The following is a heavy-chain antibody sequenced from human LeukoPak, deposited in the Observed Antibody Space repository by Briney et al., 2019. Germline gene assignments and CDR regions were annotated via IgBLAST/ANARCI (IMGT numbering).Heavy chain of an antibody. CDR3: AREFEYSGYDLGWFDP. D-gene: IGHD5-12*01. J-gene: IGHJ5*02. CDR2: INTNTGNP. Sequence: GASVKVSCKASGYTFTSYAMNWVRQAPGQGLEWMGWINTNTGNPTYAQGFTGRFVFSLDTSVSTAYLQISSLKAEDTAVYYCAREFEYSGYDLGWFDPWGQGTLVTVSS. CDR1: GYTFTSYA. V-gene: IGHV7-4-1*02.